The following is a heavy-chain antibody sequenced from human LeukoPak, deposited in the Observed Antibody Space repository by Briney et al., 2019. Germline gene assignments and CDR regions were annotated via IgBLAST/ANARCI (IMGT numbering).Heavy chain of an antibody. D-gene: IGHD4-17*01. CDR1: GYTFSSYG. Sequence: ASVKVSCKASGYTFSSYGIAWVRQAPGQGLEWLGWITAYNGYTGRAQKVQGRVTVTIDTPTSTGHMELRSLRSDDTAVYYCARWSTVNPAYYYGMDVWGQGTTVIVSS. CDR2: ITAYNGYT. CDR3: ARWSTVNPAYYYGMDV. J-gene: IGHJ6*02. V-gene: IGHV1-18*01.